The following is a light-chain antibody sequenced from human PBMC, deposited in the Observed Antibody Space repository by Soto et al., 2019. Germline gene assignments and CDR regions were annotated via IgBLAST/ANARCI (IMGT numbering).Light chain of an antibody. Sequence: DIQMTQSPSSLSASVGDRATITCRASQSITSWLAWYQQKPGKAPRLLIYQASTLESGVPSRFSGTRSGTDFTLTITSLQPDDFATYYCQQYDTLSLTFGQGTKVEIK. CDR1: QSITSW. J-gene: IGKJ1*01. CDR3: QQYDTLSLT. V-gene: IGKV1-5*03. CDR2: QAS.